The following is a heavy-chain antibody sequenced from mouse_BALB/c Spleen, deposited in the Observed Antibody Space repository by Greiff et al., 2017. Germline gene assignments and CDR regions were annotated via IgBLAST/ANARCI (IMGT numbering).Heavy chain of an antibody. CDR3: ARCPTMVTTGFAY. D-gene: IGHD2-10*01. CDR2: ILPGSGST. Sequence: QVQLKESGAELMKPGASVKISCKATGYTFSSYWIEWVKQRPGHGLEWIGEILPGSGSTNYNEKFKGKATFTADTSSNTAYMQLSSLTSEDSAVYYCARCPTMVTTGFAYWGQGTLVTVSA. CDR1: GYTFSSYW. V-gene: IGHV1-9*01. J-gene: IGHJ3*01.